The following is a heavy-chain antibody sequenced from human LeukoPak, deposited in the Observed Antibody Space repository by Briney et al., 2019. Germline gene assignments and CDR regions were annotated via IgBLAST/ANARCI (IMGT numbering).Heavy chain of an antibody. CDR3: AKGSYYDSSGSFYFDY. D-gene: IGHD3-22*01. Sequence: GSLRLSCAASGFTFSSYAMSWVRQAPGKGLEWVSGISGSGDNPYYADSVKGRFTISRDNSKNTLYVQVNSLGTEDTAAYYCAKGSYYDSSGSFYFDYWGQGTLVTVSS. CDR2: ISGSGDNP. CDR1: GFTFSSYA. J-gene: IGHJ4*02. V-gene: IGHV3-23*01.